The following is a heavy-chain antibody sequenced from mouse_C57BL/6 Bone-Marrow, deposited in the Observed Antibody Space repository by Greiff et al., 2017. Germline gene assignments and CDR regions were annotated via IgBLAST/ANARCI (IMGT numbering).Heavy chain of an antibody. D-gene: IGHD2-5*01. V-gene: IGHV1-81*01. J-gene: IGHJ3*01. Sequence: QVQLQQSGAELARPGASVKLSCKASGYTFTSSGISWVKQRTGQGLEWIGEIYPRSGNTYYNEKFKGKATLTADKSSSTAYMELRSLTSEDSAVYFCAREDYYSNYGWFAYWGQGTLVTVSA. CDR1: GYTFTSSG. CDR3: AREDYYSNYGWFAY. CDR2: IYPRSGNT.